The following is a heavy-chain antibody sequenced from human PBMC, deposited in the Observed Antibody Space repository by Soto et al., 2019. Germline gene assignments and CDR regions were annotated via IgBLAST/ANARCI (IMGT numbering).Heavy chain of an antibody. CDR3: ARDVWELLRGFDP. Sequence: EVQLLESGGGLLQPGGSLRLSCEVSGFPFSNYAMSWVRQAPGRGLEWVSAISGSGNSTNYADSVKGRFTISRDNSKNTVYLQMNSLRAEDTAVYYCARDVWELLRGFDPWGQGTLVTVSS. J-gene: IGHJ5*02. D-gene: IGHD1-26*01. CDR2: ISGSGNST. V-gene: IGHV3-23*01. CDR1: GFPFSNYA.